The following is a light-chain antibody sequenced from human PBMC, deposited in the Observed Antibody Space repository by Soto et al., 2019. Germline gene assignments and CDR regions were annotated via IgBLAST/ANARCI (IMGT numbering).Light chain of an antibody. CDR3: QQYGSSSRT. J-gene: IGKJ1*01. V-gene: IGKV3-20*01. CDR2: GAS. CDR1: QSVSSY. Sequence: DIVLTQSPGTLSLSPGERATLSCRASQSVSSYLAWYQQKPGQAPRLLFYGASSRATGIPDRFSGGGSGTDFTLTISRLEPEDFAVYYCQQYGSSSRTFGQGTKVEVK.